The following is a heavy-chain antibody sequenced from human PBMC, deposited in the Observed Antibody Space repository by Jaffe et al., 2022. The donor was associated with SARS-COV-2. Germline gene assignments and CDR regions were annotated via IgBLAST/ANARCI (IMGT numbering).Heavy chain of an antibody. J-gene: IGHJ2*01. D-gene: IGHD2-15*01. CDR2: IKQDGSEK. Sequence: EVQLVESGGGLVQPGGSLRLSCAASGFTFSSYWMSWVRQAPGKGLEWVANIKQDGSEKYYVDSVKGRFTISRDNAKNSLYLQMNSLRAEDTAVYYCAREYVVVVAATHGPPYWYFDLWGRGTLVTVSS. CDR1: GFTFSSYW. CDR3: AREYVVVVAATHGPPYWYFDL. V-gene: IGHV3-7*01.